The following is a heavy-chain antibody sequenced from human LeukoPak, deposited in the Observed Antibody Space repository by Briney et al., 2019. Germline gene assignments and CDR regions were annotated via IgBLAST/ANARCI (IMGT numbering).Heavy chain of an antibody. CDR2: IHDSGST. CDR1: GDSISSGGYS. Sequence: SETLSLTCAVSGDSISSGGYSWTWIRQTPGKGLEWIAYIHDSGSTYYNPSLKSRLSISIDTSKNQFSLKLNSVTAADTAVYYCARVVAAAGNNWFDPWGQGTLVTVSS. D-gene: IGHD6-13*01. J-gene: IGHJ5*02. CDR3: ARVVAAAGNNWFDP. V-gene: IGHV4-30-4*07.